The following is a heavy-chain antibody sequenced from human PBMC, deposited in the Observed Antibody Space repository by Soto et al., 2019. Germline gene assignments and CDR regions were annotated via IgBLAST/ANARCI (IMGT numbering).Heavy chain of an antibody. Sequence: QVQLVQSGAEVKKPGASVKVSCKASGYTFTSYYMHWVRQAPGQGLEWMGIINPSGRSTSYAQKCQGRVTMTRHTSTSTVYMELSSLRSEDTAVYYCARVSTTVTSDVFDYWGQGTLVTVSS. CDR2: INPSGRST. CDR3: ARVSTTVTSDVFDY. D-gene: IGHD4-17*01. V-gene: IGHV1-46*01. CDR1: GYTFTSYY. J-gene: IGHJ4*02.